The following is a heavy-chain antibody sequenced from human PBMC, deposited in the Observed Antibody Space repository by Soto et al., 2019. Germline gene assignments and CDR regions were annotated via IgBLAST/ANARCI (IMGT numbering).Heavy chain of an antibody. CDR1: GYTFTSYG. Sequence: QVQLVQSGAEVKKPGASVKVSCKASGYTFTSYGISRVRQAPGQGLEWMGWISAYNGNTNYAQKLQGRVTMTTDTSTSTAYMELRSLRSDDTAVYDCASGGYCSGGSCYWDAFDIWGQGTMVTVSS. CDR3: ASGGYCSGGSCYWDAFDI. J-gene: IGHJ3*02. D-gene: IGHD2-15*01. CDR2: ISAYNGNT. V-gene: IGHV1-18*01.